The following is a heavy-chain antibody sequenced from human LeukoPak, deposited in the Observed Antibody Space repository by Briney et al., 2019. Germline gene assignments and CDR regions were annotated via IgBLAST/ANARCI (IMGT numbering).Heavy chain of an antibody. CDR2: IYYSGST. CDR3: ARDRYYYDSSAIVGVSYFDY. CDR1: GGSISSSSYY. Sequence: SETLSLTCTVSGGSISSSSYYWGWIRQPPGKGLEWIGSIYYSGSTYYNPSLKSRVTISVDTSKNQFSLKLSSVTAADTAVYYCARDRYYYDSSAIVGVSYFDYWGQGTLVTVSS. D-gene: IGHD3-22*01. V-gene: IGHV4-39*07. J-gene: IGHJ4*02.